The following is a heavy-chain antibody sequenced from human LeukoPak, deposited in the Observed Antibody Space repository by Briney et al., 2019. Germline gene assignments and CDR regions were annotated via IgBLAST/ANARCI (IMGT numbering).Heavy chain of an antibody. V-gene: IGHV3-30*03. CDR3: ARDRSNSWTFDY. J-gene: IGHJ4*02. CDR1: GFTVSGYG. Sequence: PGRSLRLSCAASGFTVSGYGMHWVRQAPGKGLEWMAVISYDGSHIYYADSVKGRFTISRDSSKNTLHLQMNSLRTDDTAVYYCARDRSNSWTFDYWGQGTLVTVSS. D-gene: IGHD6-13*01. CDR2: ISYDGSHI.